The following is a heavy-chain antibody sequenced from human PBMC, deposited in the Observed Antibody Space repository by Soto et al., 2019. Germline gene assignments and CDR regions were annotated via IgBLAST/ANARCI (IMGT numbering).Heavy chain of an antibody. J-gene: IGHJ6*02. Sequence: PGGSLRLSCAASGFTFNSYGMHWVRQAPGKGLEWVAVIWYDGSNKYYADSVKGRFTISRDNSKNTLYLQMNSLRADDRAVYYFARGTGTLLYYYYGTDVWYQGPTVTV. CDR1: GFTFNSYG. CDR2: IWYDGSNK. CDR3: ARGTGTLLYYYYGTDV. V-gene: IGHV3-33*01. D-gene: IGHD1-7*01.